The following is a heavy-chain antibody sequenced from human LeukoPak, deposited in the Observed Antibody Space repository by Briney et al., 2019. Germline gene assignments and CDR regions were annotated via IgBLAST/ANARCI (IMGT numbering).Heavy chain of an antibody. CDR1: GFTFSSYA. J-gene: IGHJ4*02. CDR2: IDSSSTL. V-gene: IGHV3-48*02. Sequence: GSLRLSCAASGFTFSSYAMSWFRQAPGKGLEWVSFIDSSSTLYYADFVRGRLTISRDNARDSLYLQMNSLRDEDTAIYYCARYQYSTGRIFDYWGQGTLVTVSS. CDR3: ARYQYSTGRIFDY. D-gene: IGHD2-8*02.